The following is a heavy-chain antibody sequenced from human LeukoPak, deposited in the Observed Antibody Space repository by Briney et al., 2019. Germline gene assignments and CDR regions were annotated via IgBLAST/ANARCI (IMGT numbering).Heavy chain of an antibody. Sequence: PSETLSLTCTVSGGSISSYYWSWIRQPPGKGLEWIGYISYSGSTNYNPSLKSRATISVDTSKNQFSLKLSSVTAADTAVYYCARGVYNYGGHNWFDPWGQGTLVTVSS. D-gene: IGHD5-18*01. CDR1: GGSISSYY. CDR3: ARGVYNYGGHNWFDP. V-gene: IGHV4-59*01. J-gene: IGHJ5*02. CDR2: ISYSGST.